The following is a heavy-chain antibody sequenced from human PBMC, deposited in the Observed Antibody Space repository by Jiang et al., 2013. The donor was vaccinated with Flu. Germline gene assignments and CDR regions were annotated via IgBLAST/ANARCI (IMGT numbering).Heavy chain of an antibody. V-gene: IGHV1-18*01. D-gene: IGHD3-10*01. J-gene: IGHJ4*02. Sequence: SGAEVKKPGASVKVSCKTSGFTFTNFGISWLRQAPGQGLEWMGWISGYNGNTKYAKNFQGRATITTDTSTTTAYMELRSLRSDDTAVYFCARDKFTYDFGLGTFDLWGQGSLVTVSA. CDR1: GFTFTNFG. CDR2: ISGYNGNT. CDR3: ARDKFTYDFGLGTFDL.